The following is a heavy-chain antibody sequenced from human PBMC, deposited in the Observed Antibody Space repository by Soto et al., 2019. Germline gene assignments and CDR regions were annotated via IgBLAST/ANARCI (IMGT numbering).Heavy chain of an antibody. CDR1: GYTLTSYY. D-gene: IGHD3-10*01. V-gene: IGHV1-46*01. CDR2: INPSGGST. J-gene: IGHJ6*02. CDR3: ARNYGSGPLTEIDRIHSYYYGTEV. Sequence: ASVKVSCKASGYTLTSYYIHWVRQAPGQGLEWMGIINPSGGSTSYAQKFQGRVTMTRDTSTSTVYMELSSLRSEDKAVYYCARNYGSGPLTEIDRIHSYYYGTEVWGQGNTVIVSS.